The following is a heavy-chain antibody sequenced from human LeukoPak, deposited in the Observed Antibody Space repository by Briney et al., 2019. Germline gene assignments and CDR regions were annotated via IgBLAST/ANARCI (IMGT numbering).Heavy chain of an antibody. V-gene: IGHV3-43*02. CDR3: AKDMGYSYGRDAFDI. Sequence: PGGSLRLSCAGSRFTFDDYAMHWVRQAPWKGLEWVSLTSGDGSSTYYADSVKGRFTISRDNSKNSLYLQMNSLRTEDTALYYCAKDMGYSYGRDAFDIWGQGTMVTVSS. J-gene: IGHJ3*02. CDR2: TSGDGSST. D-gene: IGHD5-18*01. CDR1: RFTFDDYA.